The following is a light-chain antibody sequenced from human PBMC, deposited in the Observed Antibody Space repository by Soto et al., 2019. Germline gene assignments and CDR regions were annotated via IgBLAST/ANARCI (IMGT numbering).Light chain of an antibody. CDR3: QQYDKFPRAIN. Sequence: DIQMTQSPSTLSASVGDRVTIACRASQDISNYLHWYQQKPGKAPKLLIYDASNLETGVPSRFSGSGSGTDFTFTISSLQPEDIATYYCQQYDKFPRAINFGQGTRLEIK. CDR1: QDISNY. J-gene: IGKJ5*01. CDR2: DAS. V-gene: IGKV1-33*01.